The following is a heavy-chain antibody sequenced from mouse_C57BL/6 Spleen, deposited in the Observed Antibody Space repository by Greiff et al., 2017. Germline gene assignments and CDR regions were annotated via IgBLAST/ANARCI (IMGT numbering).Heavy chain of an antibody. V-gene: IGHV5-6*01. Sequence: EVQRVESGGDLVKPGGSLKLSCAASGFTFSSYGMSWVRQTPDKRLEWVATISSGGSYTYYPDSVKGRFTISRDNAKNTLYLQMSSLKSEDTAMYYCARGGGSSYFDGWGKGTTLTVSS. CDR2: ISSGGSYT. J-gene: IGHJ2*01. CDR1: GFTFSSYG. CDR3: ARGGGSSYFDG. D-gene: IGHD1-1*01.